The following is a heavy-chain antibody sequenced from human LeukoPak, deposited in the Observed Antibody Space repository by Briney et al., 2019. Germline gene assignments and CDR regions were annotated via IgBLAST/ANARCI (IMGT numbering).Heavy chain of an antibody. CDR1: GGPISSYY. CDR2: IYYSGSP. CDR3: ARLVTGTTSAPWFDP. J-gene: IGHJ5*02. D-gene: IGHD1-20*01. Sequence: SETLSPPCTVSGGPISSYYWSWVREPPGKGLEWIGYIYYSGSPNYNPSLKSRVTISVDTSKNQFSLKLSSVTAADTAVYYCARLVTGTTSAPWFDPWGQGTLVTVSS. V-gene: IGHV4-59*08.